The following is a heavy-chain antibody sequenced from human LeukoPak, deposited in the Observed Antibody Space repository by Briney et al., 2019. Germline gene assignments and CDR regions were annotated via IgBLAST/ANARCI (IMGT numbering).Heavy chain of an antibody. CDR1: GFAFRIYT. CDR3: ARTTYYDFWSGETGGMDV. CDR2: ISSSSSYI. D-gene: IGHD3-3*01. J-gene: IGHJ6*02. V-gene: IGHV3-21*01. Sequence: GGSLRLSCAASGFAFRIYTMNWVRQAPGKGLEWVSSISSSSSYIYYADSVKGRFTISRDNAKNSLYLQMNSLRAEDTAVYYYARTTYYDFWSGETGGMDVWGQGTTVTVSS.